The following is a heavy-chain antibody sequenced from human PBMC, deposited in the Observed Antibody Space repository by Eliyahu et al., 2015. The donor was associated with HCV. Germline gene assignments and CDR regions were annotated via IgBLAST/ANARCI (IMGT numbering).Heavy chain of an antibody. CDR3: AANSTRGAFDI. D-gene: IGHD2/OR15-2a*01. Sequence: QLQLQESGPGLVKPSETLSLTCTVXXGSITXSSYYWXWVRQPPGKXLEWIGTVXSSGSTXYNPSLKSRVTISVDTSKNHFSLRLSSVTAADTAVYYCAANSTRGAFDIWGQGTMVTVSS. V-gene: IGHV4-39*02. J-gene: IGHJ3*02. CDR2: VXSSGST. CDR1: XGSITXSSYY.